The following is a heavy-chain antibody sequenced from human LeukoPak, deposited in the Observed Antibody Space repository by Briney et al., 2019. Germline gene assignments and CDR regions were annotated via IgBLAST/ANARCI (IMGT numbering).Heavy chain of an antibody. J-gene: IGHJ4*02. CDR3: ARESSTSCYDY. V-gene: IGHV4-59*01. CDR1: GGSFSGYH. Sequence: PSETLSLTCAVYGGSFSGYHWSWIRQPPGKGLEWIGYIYYSGSTNYNPSLKSRVTISADTSKNRFSLKLSSVTAADTAVYYCARESSTSCYDYWGQGTLVSVSS. CDR2: IYYSGST. D-gene: IGHD2-2*01.